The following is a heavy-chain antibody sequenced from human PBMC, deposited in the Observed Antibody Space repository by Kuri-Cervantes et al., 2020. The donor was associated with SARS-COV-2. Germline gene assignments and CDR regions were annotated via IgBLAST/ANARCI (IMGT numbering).Heavy chain of an antibody. J-gene: IGHJ4*02. CDR3: ARVVVVVPAATAPADY. V-gene: IGHV3-7*01. D-gene: IGHD2-2*01. CDR2: IKEDGSEK. Sequence: GESLKISCAASGFTFSSHCMSWVRQAPGKGLEWVANIKEDGSEKHYVDSVKGRFTISRDNSKNTLYLQMNSLRAEDTAAYYCARVVVVVPAATAPADYWGQGTLVTVSS. CDR1: GFTFSSHC.